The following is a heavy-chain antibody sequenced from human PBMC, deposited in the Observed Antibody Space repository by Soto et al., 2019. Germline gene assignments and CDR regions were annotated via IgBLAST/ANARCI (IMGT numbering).Heavy chain of an antibody. CDR2: LSGGGSTT. J-gene: IGHJ4*02. Sequence: GGSLRLSCAASGLTFNLYAMSWVRQAPGKGLEWVSALSGGGSTTYYADSVKGRFTISRDNFKNTLYLQMNSLRAEDTALYYCAKSRGVIATASYFDYWGQGTLVTVSS. D-gene: IGHD3-10*01. V-gene: IGHV3-23*01. CDR1: GLTFNLYA. CDR3: AKSRGVIATASYFDY.